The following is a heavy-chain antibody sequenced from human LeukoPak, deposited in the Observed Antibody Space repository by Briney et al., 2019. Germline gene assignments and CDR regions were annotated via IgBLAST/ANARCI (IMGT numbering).Heavy chain of an antibody. CDR1: GSSFNEYA. D-gene: IGHD5-24*01. J-gene: IGHJ5*02. Sequence: GGSLRLSCAASGSSFNEYAMHWVRQAPGKGLEWVSGITWNSDNVDYADSVKGRFTISRDNAKNSLYLQMNSLRAEDTALYYCAKAGGRWLQFRSWFDPWGQGTLVTVSS. CDR2: ITWNSDNV. V-gene: IGHV3-9*01. CDR3: AKAGGRWLQFRSWFDP.